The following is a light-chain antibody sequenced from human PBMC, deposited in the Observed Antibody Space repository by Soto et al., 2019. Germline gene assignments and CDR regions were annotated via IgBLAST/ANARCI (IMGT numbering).Light chain of an antibody. V-gene: IGKV2-30*02. Sequence: DIVMTQSPLSLPVTPGEPCSISCRSXXXXLHIDGNTYLSWFRQRPGQSPRRLIYKVSNREAGVPDRFSGSGSGTDFTLKISRVEAEDVGLYYCMQGSHWPPITFGQGTRLEIK. J-gene: IGKJ5*01. CDR1: XXXLHIDGNTY. CDR3: MQGSHWPPIT. CDR2: KVS.